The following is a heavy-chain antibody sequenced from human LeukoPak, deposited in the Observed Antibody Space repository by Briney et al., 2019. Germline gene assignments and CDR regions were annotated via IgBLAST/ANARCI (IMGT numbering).Heavy chain of an antibody. D-gene: IGHD1-1*01. CDR2: VYNSGST. CDR3: ARVSTATGTYYFDY. CDR1: GGSISTYY. V-gene: IGHV4-59*01. Sequence: VKPSETLSLTCSVSGGSISTYYWSWIRQPPGKGLEWIGYVYNSGSTKYNPSLKSRVTISVDTSKNQFSLKLSSVTAADTAVYYCARVSTATGTYYFDYWGQGTLVTVSS. J-gene: IGHJ4*02.